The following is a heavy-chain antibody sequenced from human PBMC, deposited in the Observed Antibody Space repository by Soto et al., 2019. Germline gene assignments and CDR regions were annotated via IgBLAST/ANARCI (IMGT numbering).Heavy chain of an antibody. CDR1: GFSFISYG. J-gene: IGHJ4*02. CDR2: ISYEGSKK. V-gene: IGHV3-30*18. CDR3: AKDVLECSSSHCYNVFAY. D-gene: IGHD2-2*02. Sequence: GSLRPSFAASGFSFISYGTRGFPHSPFKWLEGGGVISYEGSKKYYADSVKGRFPFSRDNSTITPFLQLNSLRPQATARYYGAKDVLECSSSHCYNVFAYWGQGTLVTVSS.